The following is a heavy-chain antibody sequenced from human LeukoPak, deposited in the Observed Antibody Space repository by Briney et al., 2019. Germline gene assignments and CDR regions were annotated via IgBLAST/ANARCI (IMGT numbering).Heavy chain of an antibody. D-gene: IGHD6-13*01. Sequence: PGGSLRLSPAAPGFTPISYWMCWVRQAPGKGLERVANIKQDGSEKYYVESVKGRFTISRDTAKNSLYLQKHSLRGENTAVYYCAKKGIAAAGTGSWFDSWGQGTLVTVSS. J-gene: IGHJ5*01. CDR3: AKKGIAAAGTGSWFDS. CDR1: GFTPISYW. V-gene: IGHV3-7*03. CDR2: IKQDGSEK.